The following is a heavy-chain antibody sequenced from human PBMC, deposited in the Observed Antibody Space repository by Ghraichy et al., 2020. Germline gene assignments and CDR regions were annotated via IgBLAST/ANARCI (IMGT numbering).Heavy chain of an antibody. J-gene: IGHJ5*02. Sequence: GGSLRLSCSASGFTFSSYAMHWVRQAPGKGLEYVSAISSNGGSTYYADSVKGRFTISRDNSKNTLYLQMSSLRAEDTAVYYCVKSANSVWFGELFTAGWFDPWGQGTLVTVSS. CDR1: GFTFSSYA. D-gene: IGHD3-10*01. CDR3: VKSANSVWFGELFTAGWFDP. CDR2: ISSNGGST. V-gene: IGHV3-64D*06.